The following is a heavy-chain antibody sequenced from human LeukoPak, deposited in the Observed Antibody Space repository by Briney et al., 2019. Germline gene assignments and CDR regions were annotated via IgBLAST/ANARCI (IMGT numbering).Heavy chain of an antibody. J-gene: IGHJ3*02. Sequence: PSETLSLTCAVYGGSFSGYYWSWIRQPPGKGLEWIGEINHSGSTNYNPSLKSRVTISVDTSKNQFSLKLSSVTAADTAVYYCARSVGPNDAFDIWGQGTVVTVSS. V-gene: IGHV4-34*01. CDR1: GGSFSGYY. CDR3: ARSVGPNDAFDI. CDR2: INHSGST. D-gene: IGHD4-23*01.